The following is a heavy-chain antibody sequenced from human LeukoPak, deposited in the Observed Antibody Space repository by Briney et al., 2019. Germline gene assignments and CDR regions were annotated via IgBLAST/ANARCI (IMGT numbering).Heavy chain of an antibody. V-gene: IGHV3-48*04. Sequence: QPGGSLRLSCAASGFTFSSYTMNWVRQAPGKVLEWVSYTSSSSSTIYYADSVKGRFTISRDNAKNSLYLQMNSLRAEDTAVYYCATVRYFDPLDAFDIWGQGTMVTVSS. CDR3: ATVRYFDPLDAFDI. D-gene: IGHD3-9*01. J-gene: IGHJ3*02. CDR1: GFTFSSYT. CDR2: TSSSSSTI.